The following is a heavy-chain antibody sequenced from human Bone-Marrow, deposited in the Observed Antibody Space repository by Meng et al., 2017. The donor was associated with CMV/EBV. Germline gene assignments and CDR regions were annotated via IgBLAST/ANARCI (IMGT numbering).Heavy chain of an antibody. Sequence: GGSLRLSCATSGFSFSGSHMHWVRQAPGKGLEWVAYIWNDESEKSSADSVKGRFTVSRDNSKNTLYLQMTRLRAEDTAVYRCARDGGAWNFDYWGQGTLVTVSS. D-gene: IGHD1-1*01. CDR2: IWNDESEK. CDR3: ARDGGAWNFDY. CDR1: GFSFSGSH. J-gene: IGHJ4*02. V-gene: IGHV3-30*02.